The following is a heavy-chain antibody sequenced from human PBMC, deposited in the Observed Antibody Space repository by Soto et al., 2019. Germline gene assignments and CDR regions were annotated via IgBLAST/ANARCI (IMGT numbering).Heavy chain of an antibody. V-gene: IGHV4-31*03. CDR1: GESISSGGYY. Sequence: QVQLQESGPGLVKASQTLSLICSVSGESISSGGYYWSWIRHHPGKGLEWIGDIYDSESAYYNPSRKSRVTISMDTSKNHFAMKLSSVTAADTAVYYCARASSSSSAADYWGQGTLITVSS. CDR3: ARASSSSSAADY. CDR2: IYDSESA. J-gene: IGHJ4*02. D-gene: IGHD6-6*01.